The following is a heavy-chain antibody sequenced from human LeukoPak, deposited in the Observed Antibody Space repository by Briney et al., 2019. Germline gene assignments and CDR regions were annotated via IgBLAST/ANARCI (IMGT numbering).Heavy chain of an antibody. Sequence: SETLSLTCTVSGGSISSGDYYWSWIRQPPGKGLEWIGYIYYSGSTYYNPSLKSRVTISVDTSKNQFSLKLSSVTAADTAVYYCAREYFDWLHPYYYDYYMDVWGKGTTVTVSS. CDR3: AREYFDWLHPYYYDYYMDV. CDR2: IYYSGST. D-gene: IGHD3-9*01. J-gene: IGHJ6*03. V-gene: IGHV4-30-4*08. CDR1: GGSISSGDYY.